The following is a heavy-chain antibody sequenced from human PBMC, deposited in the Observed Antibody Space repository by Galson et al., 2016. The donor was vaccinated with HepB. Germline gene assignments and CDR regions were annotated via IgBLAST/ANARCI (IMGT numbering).Heavy chain of an antibody. V-gene: IGHV3-74*01. Sequence: LRLSCAASGFTFSTHWIHWVRQVPGMGLVWVSRVNSDGRRTTYVDSVKGRFTISRDNAKNTLYMQVNSLRAEDTAVYYCSKGEFDFWGGHQSFEYWGQGTLVTVSS. CDR2: VNSDGRRT. D-gene: IGHD3-3*01. CDR1: GFTFSTHW. J-gene: IGHJ4*02. CDR3: SKGEFDFWGGHQSFEY.